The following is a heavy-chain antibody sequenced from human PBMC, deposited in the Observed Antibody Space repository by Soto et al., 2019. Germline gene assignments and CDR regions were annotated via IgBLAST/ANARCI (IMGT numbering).Heavy chain of an antibody. CDR3: ARAPKTYSGSPFDY. J-gene: IGHJ4*02. CDR1: GFTFSNYE. Sequence: PGGSLRLSCAASGFTFSNYEMNWVRQAPGKGLEWVSYISSSGSTIYYADSVKGRFTISRDNAKNSLYLQMNSLRAEDTAIYYCARAPKTYSGSPFDYWGQGTLVTVSS. V-gene: IGHV3-48*03. CDR2: ISSSGSTI. D-gene: IGHD1-26*01.